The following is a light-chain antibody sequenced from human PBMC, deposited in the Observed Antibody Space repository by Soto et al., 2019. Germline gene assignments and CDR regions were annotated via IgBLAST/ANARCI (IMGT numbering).Light chain of an antibody. J-gene: IGKJ5*01. CDR2: DAS. CDR1: QSVSSN. Sequence: DIMLSESPPTGSLCTGQWATHYCKASQSVSSNLAWHQQKPGQAPRLLIYDASKRATGIPARFSGSGSVTDFTRPTSSLEGDDIPVDPCQQRLNWLPSFWQGTRLEI. CDR3: QQRLNWLPS. V-gene: IGKV3-11*01.